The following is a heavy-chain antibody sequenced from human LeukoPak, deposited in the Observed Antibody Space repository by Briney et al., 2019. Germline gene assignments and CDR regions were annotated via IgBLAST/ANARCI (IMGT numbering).Heavy chain of an antibody. CDR2: IYYSGSS. V-gene: IGHV4-39*07. CDR1: GGSITSSSYY. CDR3: ARPRGHSYSSPRAAYFDY. Sequence: PSETLSLTCTVSGGSITSSSYYWGWIRQPPGKGLEWIGSIYYSGSSYYNPSLKSRVTFSVDTSKNQFSLKLSSVTAADTAVYYCARPRGHSYSSPRAAYFDYWGQGTLVTVSS. D-gene: IGHD6-13*01. J-gene: IGHJ4*02.